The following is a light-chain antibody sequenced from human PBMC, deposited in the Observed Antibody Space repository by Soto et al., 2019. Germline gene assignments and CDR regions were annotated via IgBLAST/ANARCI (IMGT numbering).Light chain of an antibody. J-gene: IGKJ1*01. CDR2: TAS. CDR3: QQSYSTTWT. Sequence: AIQMTQSPSSLSASVGDRVTITCRASQGIRDDLGWYQQKPGKAPKLLIYTASTLQSGVPSRFSGSGSGTDFTLTISSLQPEDFATYSCQQSYSTTWTFGQGTKVDIK. CDR1: QGIRDD. V-gene: IGKV1-6*01.